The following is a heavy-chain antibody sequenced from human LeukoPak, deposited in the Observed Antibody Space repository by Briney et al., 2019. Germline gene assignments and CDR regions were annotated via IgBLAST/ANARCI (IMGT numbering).Heavy chain of an antibody. CDR3: ARQTPPYGMDV. V-gene: IGHV1-69*04. J-gene: IGHJ6*02. CDR2: IVPILGIA. Sequence: SVKVSCKASGGTFSSYAISWVRQAPGQGLEWMGRIVPILGIANYAQKFQGRVTITADKSTSTAYMELSSLRSEDTAVYYCARQTPPYGMDVWGQGTTVTVSS. CDR1: GGTFSSYA.